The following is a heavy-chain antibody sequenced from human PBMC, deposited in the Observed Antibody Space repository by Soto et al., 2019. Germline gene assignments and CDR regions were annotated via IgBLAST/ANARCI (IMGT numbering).Heavy chain of an antibody. Sequence: ESGGGLVQPGGSLRLSCAASGFTFSSYSMNWVRQAPGKGLEWVSYISSSCSTIYYADSVKGRFTISRDNAKNSLYLQMNSRRAEDTAVYYCARSVEVCFDAVYNWFDRWGQGTLVTVSS. D-gene: IGHD3-10*02. CDR2: ISSSCSTI. CDR3: ARSVEVCFDAVYNWFDR. J-gene: IGHJ5*02. CDR1: GFTFSSYS. V-gene: IGHV3-48*01.